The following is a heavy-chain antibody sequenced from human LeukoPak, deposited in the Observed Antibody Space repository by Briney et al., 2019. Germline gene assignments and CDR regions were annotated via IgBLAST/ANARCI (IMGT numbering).Heavy chain of an antibody. V-gene: IGHV3-53*01. J-gene: IGHJ4*02. Sequence: TGRSLRPSCAASGFTVSSNYMSWVRQAPGKRLEWVSVIYSGGSTYYAASLKGRFTISRDNSKDTLYLQMSSLRAEDTAVYYCARGGRPYCINGVCYSSGPWGFDYWGQGTLVSVSS. D-gene: IGHD2-8*01. CDR3: ARGGRPYCINGVCYSSGPWGFDY. CDR1: GFTVSSNY. CDR2: IYSGGST.